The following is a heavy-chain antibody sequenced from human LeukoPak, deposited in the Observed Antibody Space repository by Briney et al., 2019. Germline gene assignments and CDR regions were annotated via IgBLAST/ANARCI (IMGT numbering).Heavy chain of an antibody. J-gene: IGHJ4*02. CDR3: VKDTGLIRGVPDY. Sequence: GGSLRLSCAASGFTFSTYGMHWVRQVPGKGLEWVALIWYDGSNKYYADSVKGRFTISRDNSKSTLYLQMNSLRAEDTALYYCVKDTGLIRGVPDYWGQGTLVTVSS. CDR1: GFTFSTYG. D-gene: IGHD3-10*01. CDR2: IWYDGSNK. V-gene: IGHV3-33*06.